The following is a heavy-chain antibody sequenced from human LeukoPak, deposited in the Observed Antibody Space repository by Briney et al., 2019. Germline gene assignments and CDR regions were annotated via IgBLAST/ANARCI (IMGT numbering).Heavy chain of an antibody. V-gene: IGHV3-9*01. D-gene: IGHD2/OR15-2a*01. CDR3: AKDRTPSTSVGLGMDV. Sequence: GGSLRLSCAASGFTFDDYAMHWVRQAPGKGLEWAAGVSWNSANIDYADSVKGRFTISRDNAKNSLYLQMSSLRSEDTALYYCAKDRTPSTSVGLGMDVWGQGTTVTVSS. J-gene: IGHJ6*02. CDR2: VSWNSANI. CDR1: GFTFDDYA.